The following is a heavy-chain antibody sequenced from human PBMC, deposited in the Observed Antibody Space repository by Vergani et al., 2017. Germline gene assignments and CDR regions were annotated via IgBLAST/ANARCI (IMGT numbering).Heavy chain of an antibody. CDR2: IYYSGNT. V-gene: IGHV4-39*01. Sequence: QVQLQESGPGLVKPSGTLSLTCTVSNDSVSNTFYYWGWIRQTPGKGLEWSGSIYYSGNTYYNPSLGSRVTMYADTSKSQFSLKLTSVTAADTAVYYRASAEPRLGDYGDDNYYFDYGGQGSWVTVS. CDR3: ASAEPRLGDYGDDNYYFDY. CDR1: NDSVSNTFYY. J-gene: IGHJ4*02. D-gene: IGHD4-17*01.